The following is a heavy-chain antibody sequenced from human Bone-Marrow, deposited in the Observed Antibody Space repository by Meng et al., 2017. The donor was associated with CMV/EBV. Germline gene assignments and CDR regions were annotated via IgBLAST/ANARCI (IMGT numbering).Heavy chain of an antibody. J-gene: IGHJ3*02. CDR3: AKPDSSVYYDSPLI. D-gene: IGHD3-22*01. CDR1: GFTSDDYA. CDR2: ISWEGGSP. Sequence: GESQKISCAASGFTSDDYAMHWVRQAPGKGLEWVSLISWEGGSPYYADSVKGRFTISRDNRKNSLYLQMNSLRAEDTAFYYCAKPDSSVYYDSPLIWGHGTRVTVSS. V-gene: IGHV3-43D*03.